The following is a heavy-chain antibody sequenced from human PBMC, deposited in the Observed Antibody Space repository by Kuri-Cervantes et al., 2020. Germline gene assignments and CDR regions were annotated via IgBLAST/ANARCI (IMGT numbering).Heavy chain of an antibody. D-gene: IGHD2-15*01. J-gene: IGHJ6*03. CDR3: ATALRGYCSGGSCYTLGVYYMDV. V-gene: IGHV1-8*02. CDR1: GYTFTGYY. CDR2: MNPNSGNT. Sequence: ASVKVSCKASGYTFTGYYMHWVRQAPGQGFEWMGWMNPNSGNTGYAQKFQGRVTMTRNTSISTAYMELSSLRSEDTAVYYCATALRGYCSGGSCYTLGVYYMDVWGKGTTVTVSS.